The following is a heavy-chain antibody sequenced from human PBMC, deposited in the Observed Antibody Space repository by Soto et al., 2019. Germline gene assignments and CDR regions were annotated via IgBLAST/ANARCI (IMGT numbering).Heavy chain of an antibody. CDR2: INHSGST. D-gene: IGHD3-22*01. CDR1: GGSFSGYY. Sequence: LSLTCAVYGGSFSGYYWSWIRQPPGKGLEWIGEINHSGSTNYNPSLKSRVTISVDTSKNQFSLKLSSVTAADTAVYYCARARDYYDSSGYLYFDYWGQGTLVTVSS. CDR3: ARARDYYDSSGYLYFDY. V-gene: IGHV4-34*01. J-gene: IGHJ4*02.